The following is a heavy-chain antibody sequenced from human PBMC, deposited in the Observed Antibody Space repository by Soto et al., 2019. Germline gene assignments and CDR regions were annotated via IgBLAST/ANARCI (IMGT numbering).Heavy chain of an antibody. CDR3: ARDLAAVVAGTFGY. Sequence: ASVKVSCKASGYTFTNYAMHWVRQAPGQRLEWMGWINAGNGNTKYSQKFQGRVTITRDTSASTVYMELNSLRSEDTAVYYCARDLAAVVAGTFGYWGQGTQVTVSS. CDR1: GYTFTNYA. V-gene: IGHV1-3*01. D-gene: IGHD6-19*01. CDR2: INAGNGNT. J-gene: IGHJ4*02.